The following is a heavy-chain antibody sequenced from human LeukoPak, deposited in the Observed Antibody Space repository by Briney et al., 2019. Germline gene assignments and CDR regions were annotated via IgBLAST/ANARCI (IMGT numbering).Heavy chain of an antibody. CDR1: GLTLKNNY. D-gene: IGHD1-26*01. Sequence: GGSLRLSCAPSGLTLKNNYMIWIRQAPGKGLEWVSVIHNFGSTYYADSVQGRFTISRENSENTLNLQMNSLRVEDTAVYYCARGRVGGHSGSYYFDYWGQGTLVTVSS. CDR2: IHNFGST. V-gene: IGHV3-53*01. J-gene: IGHJ4*02. CDR3: ARGRVGGHSGSYYFDY.